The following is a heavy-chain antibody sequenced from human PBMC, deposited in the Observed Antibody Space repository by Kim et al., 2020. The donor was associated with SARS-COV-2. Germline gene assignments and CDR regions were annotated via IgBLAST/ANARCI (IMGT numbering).Heavy chain of an antibody. D-gene: IGHD1-26*01. CDR1: GFTFSSYG. Sequence: GGSLRLSCAASGFTFSSYGMHWVRQAPGKGLEWVAVISYDGSNKYYADPVKGRFTISRDNSKNTLYLQMNSLRAEETAVYYCAKSFVRWDYYYGMDVWG. J-gene: IGHJ6*02. CDR2: ISYDGSNK. V-gene: IGHV3-30*18. CDR3: AKSFVRWDYYYGMDV.